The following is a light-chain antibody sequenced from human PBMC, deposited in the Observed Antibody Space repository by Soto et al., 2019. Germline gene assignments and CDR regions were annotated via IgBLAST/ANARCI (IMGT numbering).Light chain of an antibody. V-gene: IGLV2-23*01. Sequence: QSALTQPASVSGSPGQSITISCTGTRSDIGSYNLVSWYQQHPGKAPKLMIYEGSKRHSGVSNRFSGSKSGNTASLTISGLQAEDEADYYCCSYAGSSTFVVFGGGTKLTVL. CDR1: RSDIGSYNL. J-gene: IGLJ2*01. CDR3: CSYAGSSTFVV. CDR2: EGS.